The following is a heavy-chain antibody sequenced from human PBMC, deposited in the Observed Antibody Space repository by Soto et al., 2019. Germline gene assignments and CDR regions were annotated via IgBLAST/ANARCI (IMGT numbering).Heavy chain of an antibody. CDR1: GGSISSSSYY. D-gene: IGHD3-22*01. Sequence: NLSLTCTVSGGSISSSSYYWSWIRQHPGEGLEWIGYIYSSGSTYYVPSLNSRITISLDTSENQFSLNLNSVTAADTAMYYCAKSDSSGYYFDYWGQGTLVTVSS. V-gene: IGHV4-31*03. J-gene: IGHJ4*02. CDR3: AKSDSSGYYFDY. CDR2: IYSSGST.